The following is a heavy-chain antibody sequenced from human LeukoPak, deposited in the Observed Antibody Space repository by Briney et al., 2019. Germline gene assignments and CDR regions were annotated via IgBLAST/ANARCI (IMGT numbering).Heavy chain of an antibody. Sequence: SETLSLTCTVSGGSISSSSYYWVWIRQPPGKGLEWIGSIYYSGSTYYNPSLKSRVTISVDTSKNQFSLKLSSVTAADTAVYYCASYSSSRFDYWGQGTLVTVSS. V-gene: IGHV4-39*07. CDR1: GGSISSSSYY. J-gene: IGHJ4*02. CDR3: ASYSSSRFDY. CDR2: IYYSGST. D-gene: IGHD6-6*01.